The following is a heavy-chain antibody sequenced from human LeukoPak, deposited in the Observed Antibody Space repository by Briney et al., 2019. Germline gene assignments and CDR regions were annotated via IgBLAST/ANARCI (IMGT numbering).Heavy chain of an antibody. V-gene: IGHV3-7*02. Sequence: PGGSLRLSCEASGFTFNSHWMSWVRQAPGEGLECVASINQDKAALRYVDSVRGRFTISRDNARSLLYLEMSSLRAEDTAVYFCARLKDYRTVYDYWGPGTLVTVSS. D-gene: IGHD4-11*01. CDR2: INQDKAAL. CDR1: GFTFNSHW. CDR3: ARLKDYRTVYDY. J-gene: IGHJ4*02.